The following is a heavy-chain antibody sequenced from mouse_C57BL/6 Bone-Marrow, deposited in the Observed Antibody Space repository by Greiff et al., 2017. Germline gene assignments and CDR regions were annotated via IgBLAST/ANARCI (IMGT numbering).Heavy chain of an antibody. CDR3: ARGNTTGWFAY. V-gene: IGHV1-82*01. Sequence: QVQLQQSGPELVKPGASVKISCKASGYAFSSSWMNWVKQRPGKGLEWIGRIYPGDGDTNYNGKFKGKATLTADKSSSTAYMQLSSLTSEDSAVYFCARGNTTGWFAYWGQGTLVTVSA. CDR1: GYAFSSSW. J-gene: IGHJ3*01. CDR2: IYPGDGDT. D-gene: IGHD1-1*01.